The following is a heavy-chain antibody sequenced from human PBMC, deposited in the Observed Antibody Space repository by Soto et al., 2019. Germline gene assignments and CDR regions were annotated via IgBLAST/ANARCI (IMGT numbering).Heavy chain of an antibody. J-gene: IGHJ4*02. D-gene: IGHD6-6*01. CDR1: GFTFSIYA. CDR3: ARGIAARPIDY. CDR2: VSYDGSNK. Sequence: GGSLRLSCAASGFTFSIYAMHWVRQAPGKGLEWVAVVSYDGSNKYYADSVKGRFTISRDNSKNTLYLQMNSLRAEDTAVYYCARGIAARPIDYWGQGTLVTVSS. V-gene: IGHV3-30-3*01.